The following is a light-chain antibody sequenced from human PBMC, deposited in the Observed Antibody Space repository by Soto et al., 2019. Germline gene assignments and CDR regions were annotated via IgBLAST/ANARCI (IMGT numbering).Light chain of an antibody. CDR1: QSISSW. J-gene: IGKJ1*01. Sequence: DIQMTQSPSTLSASLGDRFVITFRASQSISSWLAWYQQKPGKAPKLLIYKASSLESGVPSRFSGSGSGTEFTLSISSLQPDDFATYYCLQYDTMGTFGQGTKVDIK. V-gene: IGKV1-5*03. CDR3: LQYDTMGT. CDR2: KAS.